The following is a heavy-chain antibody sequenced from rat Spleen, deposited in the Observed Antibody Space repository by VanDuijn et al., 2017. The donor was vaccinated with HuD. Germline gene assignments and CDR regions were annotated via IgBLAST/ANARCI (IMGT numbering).Heavy chain of an antibody. J-gene: IGHJ2*01. Sequence: EVQLVESDGGLVQPGRSLKLSCAASGFTFSDFYMAWVRQAPTKGLEWVATISYDGSSTYYRDSVKGRFTISRDNAKSTLYLQMDSLRSEDTATYYCAKDPTLLHWGQGVMVTV. CDR1: GFTFSDFY. CDR3: AKDPTLLH. V-gene: IGHV5-29*01. D-gene: IGHD1-3*01. CDR2: ISYDGSST.